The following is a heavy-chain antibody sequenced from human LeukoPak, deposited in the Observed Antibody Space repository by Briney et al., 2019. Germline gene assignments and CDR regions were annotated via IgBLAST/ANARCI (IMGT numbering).Heavy chain of an antibody. Sequence: ASVKVSRKASGYTFTSYDINWVRQATGQGLEWMGWMNPNSGNTGYAQKFQGRVTMTRDTSISTAYMELSRLRSDDTAVYYCARDLGGSYSGGYWGQGTLVTVSS. CDR1: GYTFTSYD. D-gene: IGHD1-26*01. J-gene: IGHJ4*02. V-gene: IGHV1-8*01. CDR2: MNPNSGNT. CDR3: ARDLGGSYSGGY.